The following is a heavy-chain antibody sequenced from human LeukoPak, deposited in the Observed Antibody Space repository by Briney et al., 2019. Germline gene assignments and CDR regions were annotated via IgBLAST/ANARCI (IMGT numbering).Heavy chain of an antibody. CDR3: AREWYYFDY. CDR1: GFTFSSYS. J-gene: IGHJ4*02. Sequence: GGSLILSCAASGFTFSSYSMNWVRQAPGKGLEWVSYISSSSRTIYYADSVKGRFTISRDNAKNSVYLQMNSLRDEDTAVYYCAREWYYFDYWGQGTLVTVSS. CDR2: ISSSSRTI. V-gene: IGHV3-48*02. D-gene: IGHD2-15*01.